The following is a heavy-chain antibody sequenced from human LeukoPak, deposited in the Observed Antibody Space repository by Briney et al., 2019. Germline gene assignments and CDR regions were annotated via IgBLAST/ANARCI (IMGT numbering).Heavy chain of an antibody. V-gene: IGHV4-39*01. Sequence: SETLSLTCTVSGDSIRSNNYYWGWIRQPPGKGLEWIGSIYDTGSTFYNPSHESRVIISVDTSKNQFSLKLSSVTAADTAVYYCQSRFLEWLLDYWGQGTLVTVSS. CDR3: QSRFLEWLLDY. CDR2: IYDTGST. CDR1: GDSIRSNNYY. D-gene: IGHD3-3*01. J-gene: IGHJ4*02.